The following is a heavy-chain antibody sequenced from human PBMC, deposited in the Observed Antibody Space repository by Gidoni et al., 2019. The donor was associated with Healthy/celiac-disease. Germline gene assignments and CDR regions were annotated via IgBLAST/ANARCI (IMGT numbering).Heavy chain of an antibody. CDR2: IIPILGIA. J-gene: IGHJ5*02. V-gene: IGHV1-69*02. CDR1: GGTFSSYT. D-gene: IGHD4-17*01. CDR3: ARGAPLTTVTGVGWFDP. Sequence: QVQLVQSGVEVKKPGSSVKVSCKASGGTFSSYTISWVRQAPGQGLEWMGRIIPILGIANYAQKFQGRVTITADKSTSTAYMELSSLRSEDTAVYYCARGAPLTTVTGVGWFDPWGQGTLVTVSS.